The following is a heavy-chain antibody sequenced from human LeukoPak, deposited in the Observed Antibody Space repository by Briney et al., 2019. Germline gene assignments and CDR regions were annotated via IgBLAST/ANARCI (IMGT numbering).Heavy chain of an antibody. CDR1: GGSFSGYY. V-gene: IGHV4-34*01. CDR3: ARRAYYDILTNYYFDY. J-gene: IGHJ4*02. CDR2: INHSGST. D-gene: IGHD3-9*01. Sequence: PSETLSLTCAVYGGSFSGYYWSWIRQTPGKGLEWIGEINHSGSTNYNPSLKSRVTISEDPSKNQFTMTLSSVTAADTAMYYCARRAYYDILTNYYFDYWGQGTLVTVSS.